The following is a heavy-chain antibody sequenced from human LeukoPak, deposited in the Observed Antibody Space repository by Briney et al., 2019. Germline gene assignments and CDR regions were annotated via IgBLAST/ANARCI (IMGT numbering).Heavy chain of an antibody. D-gene: IGHD5-18*01. CDR2: IRSKAYGETT. CDR1: GFTFGDYA. CDR3: TRDTRGFSYGAHSKRLDP. J-gene: IGHJ5*02. Sequence: GGSLRLSCTASGFTFGDYAMSWFRQAPGKGLEWVGFIRSKAYGETTEYAASVKGRFTISRDDSKSIAYLQMNSLKTEDTAVYYCTRDTRGFSYGAHSKRLDPWGQGTLVTVSS. V-gene: IGHV3-49*03.